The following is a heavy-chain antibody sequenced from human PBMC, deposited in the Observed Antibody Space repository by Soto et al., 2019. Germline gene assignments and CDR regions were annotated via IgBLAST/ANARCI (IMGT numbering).Heavy chain of an antibody. V-gene: IGHV4-30-4*08. Sequence: QVQLQQSGTGLVKPSQTLSLTCTVSGGSISYEYYHWTWIRQAPGTGLEWIGYIHYSGSIIYNPSFTGRVTISADAANTPCSLQLSSVTDADTAVDFGAREEGGGDREYSGLDVWGQGTTGTDSS. D-gene: IGHD2-21*02. CDR3: AREEGGGDREYSGLDV. J-gene: IGHJ6*02. CDR1: GGSISYEYYH. CDR2: IHYSGSI.